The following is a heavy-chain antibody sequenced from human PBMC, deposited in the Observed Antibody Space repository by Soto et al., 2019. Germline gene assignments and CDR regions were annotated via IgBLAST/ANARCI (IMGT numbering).Heavy chain of an antibody. D-gene: IGHD3-16*01. V-gene: IGHV4-31*03. Sequence: SETLSLTCTVSGGSISSGGYYWSWIRQHPGKGLEWIGYIYYSGSTYYNPSLKSRVTISVDTSKNQFSLKLSSVTAADTAVYYCARVGDRYYYYGMDVWGQGTTVTVSS. CDR2: IYYSGST. CDR1: GGSISSGGYY. J-gene: IGHJ6*02. CDR3: ARVGDRYYYYGMDV.